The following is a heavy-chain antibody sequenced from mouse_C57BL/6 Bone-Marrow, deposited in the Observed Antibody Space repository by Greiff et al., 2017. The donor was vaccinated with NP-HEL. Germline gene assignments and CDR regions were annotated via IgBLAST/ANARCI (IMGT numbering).Heavy chain of an antibody. Sequence: QVHVKQSGAELVRPGSSVKLSCKASGYTFTSYWMDWVKQRPGQGLEWIGNIYPSDSETHYNQKFKDKATLTVDKSSSTAYMQLSSLTSEDSAVYYCARSGYYDDDYWGQGTTLTVSS. CDR2: IYPSDSET. CDR3: ARSGYYDDDY. V-gene: IGHV1-61*01. J-gene: IGHJ2*01. CDR1: GYTFTSYW. D-gene: IGHD2-3*01.